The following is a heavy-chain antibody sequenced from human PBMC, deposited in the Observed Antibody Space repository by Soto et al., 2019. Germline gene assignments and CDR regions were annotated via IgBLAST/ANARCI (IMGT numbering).Heavy chain of an antibody. CDR2: INHSGST. CDR1: GGSFSGYY. D-gene: IGHD3-22*01. V-gene: IGHV4-34*01. CDR3: ARGPYYAGNDY. J-gene: IGHJ4*01. Sequence: SETLSLTCAVYGGSFSGYYWSWIRQPPGKGLEWIWEINHSGSTNYNPSLKSRVTISVDTSKNQFSLKRSTVTAADTAVYYCARGPYYAGNDYWVHGTLVTVFS.